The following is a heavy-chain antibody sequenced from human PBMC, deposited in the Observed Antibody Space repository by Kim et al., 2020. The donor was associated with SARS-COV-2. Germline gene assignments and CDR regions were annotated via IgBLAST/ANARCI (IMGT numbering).Heavy chain of an antibody. V-gene: IGHV1-18*01. J-gene: IGHJ5*02. CDR3: ARDPDPDYGDYLVGFDP. CDR1: GYTFTSYG. D-gene: IGHD4-17*01. CDR2: ISAYNGNT. Sequence: ASVKVSCKASGYTFTSYGISWVRQAPGQGLEWMGWISAYNGNTNYAQKLQGRVTMTTDTSTSTAYMELRSLRSDDTAVYYCARDPDPDYGDYLVGFDPWGQGTLVTVSS.